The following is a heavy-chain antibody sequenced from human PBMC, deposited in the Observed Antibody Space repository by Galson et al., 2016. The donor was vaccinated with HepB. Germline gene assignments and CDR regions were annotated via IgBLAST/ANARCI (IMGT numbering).Heavy chain of an antibody. CDR1: GFTFSSSA. J-gene: IGHJ4*02. D-gene: IGHD3-16*01. CDR3: AKDLGFYVGATDY. Sequence: SLRLSCAASGFTFSSSAMSWVRQAPGKGLGWVSTIGDTDAVTHYTDSVKGRFSISRDNSQSSLFLQMNNLRAEDTAIYYCAKDLGFYVGATDYWGQGTLVTVSS. V-gene: IGHV3-23*01. CDR2: IGDTDAVT.